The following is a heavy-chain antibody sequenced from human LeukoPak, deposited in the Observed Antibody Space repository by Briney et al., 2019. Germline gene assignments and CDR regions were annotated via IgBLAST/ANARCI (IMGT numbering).Heavy chain of an antibody. J-gene: IGHJ5*02. CDR3: ARSLSRYDYVWGSYRYTSFWFDP. Sequence: PSETLFLTCTVSGGSISSYYWSWIRQPPGKGPEWIGYIYYSGSTNYNPSLKSRVTISVDTSKNQFSLKLSSVTAADTAVYYCARSLSRYDYVWGSYRYTSFWFDPWGQGTLVTVSS. CDR1: GGSISSYY. V-gene: IGHV4-59*01. CDR2: IYYSGST. D-gene: IGHD3-16*02.